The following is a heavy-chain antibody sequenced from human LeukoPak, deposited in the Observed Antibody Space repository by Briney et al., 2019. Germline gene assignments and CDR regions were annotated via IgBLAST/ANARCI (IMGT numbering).Heavy chain of an antibody. V-gene: IGHV3-23*01. Sequence: GGSLRLSCAASGFTFSNYAMTWVRQAPGKGLEWVSAISGSGGSTYYADSVKGRFTISRDNSKNTLYLQMNSLRAEDTAVYYCAKGILFGSGSYFDYWGQGTLVTVSS. D-gene: IGHD3-3*01. CDR1: GFTFSNYA. CDR2: ISGSGGST. CDR3: AKGILFGSGSYFDY. J-gene: IGHJ4*02.